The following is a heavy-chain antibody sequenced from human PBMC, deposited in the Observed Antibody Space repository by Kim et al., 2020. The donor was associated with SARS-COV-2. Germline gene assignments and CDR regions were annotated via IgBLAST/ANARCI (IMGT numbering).Heavy chain of an antibody. Sequence: GESLKISCKGSGYSFTSYWIGWVRQMPGKGLEWMGIIYPGDSDTRYSPSFQGQVTISADKSISTAYLQWSSLKASDTAMYYCARSPNTKGTYYYDSSGYPSGAFDIWGQGTMVTVSS. D-gene: IGHD3-22*01. CDR2: IYPGDSDT. CDR1: GYSFTSYW. J-gene: IGHJ3*02. V-gene: IGHV5-51*01. CDR3: ARSPNTKGTYYYDSSGYPSGAFDI.